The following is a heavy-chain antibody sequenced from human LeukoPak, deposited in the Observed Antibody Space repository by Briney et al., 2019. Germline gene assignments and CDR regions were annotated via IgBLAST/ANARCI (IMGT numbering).Heavy chain of an antibody. J-gene: IGHJ3*02. D-gene: IGHD6-13*01. CDR3: ARFTSGYSSSWYGGAFDI. V-gene: IGHV4-39*01. Sequence: SETLSLTCTVSGGSISSSSYYWGWIRQPPGKGLEWIGSIYYSGSTYYNPSLKRRVTISVDTSKNQFSLKLSSVTAADTAVYYCARFTSGYSSSWYGGAFDIWGQGTMVTVSS. CDR1: GGSISSSSYY. CDR2: IYYSGST.